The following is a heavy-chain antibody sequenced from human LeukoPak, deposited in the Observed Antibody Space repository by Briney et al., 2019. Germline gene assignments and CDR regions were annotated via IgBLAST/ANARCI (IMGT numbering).Heavy chain of an antibody. Sequence: ASVKVSCKASVYSFTTFYIYWVRQAPGQGLEWMGRIDPNSGSTSYAQQFQGRLTMTRDTSTSTVYMELSSLRSDDTAIYYCARGFSYACDYWGQGTLVTVSS. CDR1: VYSFTTFY. CDR2: IDPNSGST. V-gene: IGHV1-46*01. J-gene: IGHJ4*02. D-gene: IGHD5-18*01. CDR3: ARGFSYACDY.